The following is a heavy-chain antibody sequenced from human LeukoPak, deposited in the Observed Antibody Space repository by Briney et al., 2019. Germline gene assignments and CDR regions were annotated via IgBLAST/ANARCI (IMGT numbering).Heavy chain of an antibody. V-gene: IGHV3-9*01. CDR2: ISWNSGSI. CDR1: GFTFDDYA. D-gene: IGHD3-22*01. CDR3: ARDRAYYYDSSGYYYFDH. Sequence: GGSLRLSCAASGFTFDDYAMHWVRQAPGKGLEWVSGISWNSGSIGYADSVKGRFTISRDNAKNSLYLQMNSLRDEDTAVYYCARDRAYYYDSSGYYYFDHWGQGTLVTVSS. J-gene: IGHJ4*02.